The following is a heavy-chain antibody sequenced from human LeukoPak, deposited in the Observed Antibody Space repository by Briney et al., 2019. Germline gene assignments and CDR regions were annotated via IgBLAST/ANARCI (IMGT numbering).Heavy chain of an antibody. V-gene: IGHV1-69*05. CDR2: IIPIFGTA. Sequence: SVKVSCKASGGTFSSYAISWVRQAPGQGLEWMGRIIPIFGTANYAQKFQGRVTITTDESTSTAYMELSSLRSEDTAVYYCARGYSYGPPKGTADVWGKGTTVTVSS. CDR3: ARGYSYGPPKGTADV. D-gene: IGHD5-18*01. CDR1: GGTFSSYA. J-gene: IGHJ6*04.